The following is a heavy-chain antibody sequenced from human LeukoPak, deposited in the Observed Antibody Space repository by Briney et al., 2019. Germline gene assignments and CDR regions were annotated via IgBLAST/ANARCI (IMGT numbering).Heavy chain of an antibody. Sequence: ASVKVSCKASGYTFTNFFVHWVRQAPGQGLEWMGWINPNSGGTSFAQKFQGRVTMTRDTSIRTAYMDLTRLKSDDTAVYYCARDGAYSGSVDQDYYYGMDVWGQGTTVTVSS. CDR2: INPNSGGT. CDR1: GYTFTNFF. J-gene: IGHJ6*02. D-gene: IGHD1-26*01. CDR3: ARDGAYSGSVDQDYYYGMDV. V-gene: IGHV1-2*02.